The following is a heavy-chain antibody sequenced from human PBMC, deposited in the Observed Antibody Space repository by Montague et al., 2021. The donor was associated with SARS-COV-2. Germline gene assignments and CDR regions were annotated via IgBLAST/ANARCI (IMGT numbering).Heavy chain of an antibody. CDR3: AKDRVPSSSWYDGMDV. J-gene: IGHJ6*02. CDR2: VYSGGTTT. CDR1: GGSISSYF. D-gene: IGHD6-13*01. V-gene: IGHV3-23*03. Sequence: ETLSLTCTVSGGSISSYFWSWVRQAPGKGLEWVSVVYSGGTTTYYADSVKGRFTISRDNSKNTLYLEMNSLRAEDTAIYYCAKDRVPSSSWYDGMDVWGQGTTVIVSS.